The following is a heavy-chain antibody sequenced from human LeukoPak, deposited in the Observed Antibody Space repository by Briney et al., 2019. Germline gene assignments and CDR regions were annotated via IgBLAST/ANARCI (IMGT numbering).Heavy chain of an antibody. J-gene: IGHJ4*02. V-gene: IGHV3-23*01. CDR1: GFTFNRYA. D-gene: IGHD4-17*01. Sequence: PGGSLRLSCAASGFTFNRYAMSWVRQAPGKGLEWVSSISSSGGSTYYVDSVKGRFTISRDNSKNTLYLQMNSLRAEDTAVYYCAESPMTRVTTGGFDFWGQGTLVTVSS. CDR3: AESPMTRVTTGGFDF. CDR2: ISSSGGST.